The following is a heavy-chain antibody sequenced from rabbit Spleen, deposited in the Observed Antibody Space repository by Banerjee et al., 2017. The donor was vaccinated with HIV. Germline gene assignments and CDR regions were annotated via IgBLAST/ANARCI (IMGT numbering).Heavy chain of an antibody. CDR3: ARDSSSSFSSYGMDL. CDR2: IDAGSSGFT. Sequence: QSLEESGGGLVQPEASLTLTCTASGVSFSSSSYMCWVRQAPGKGLEWIACIDAGSSGFTYFASWAKGRFTCSKTSSTTATLQMTRLTVADTATYFCARDSSSSFSSYGMDLWGPGTLVTVS. D-gene: IGHD1-1*01. J-gene: IGHJ6*01. V-gene: IGHV1S40*01. CDR1: GVSFSSSSY.